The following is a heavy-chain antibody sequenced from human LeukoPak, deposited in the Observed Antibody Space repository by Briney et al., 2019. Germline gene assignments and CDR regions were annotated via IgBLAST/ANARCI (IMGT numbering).Heavy chain of an antibody. Sequence: SETLSLTCTVSGYSISSGYYWGWIRQPPGKGLEWIGSIYYSGSTYYNPSLKSRVTISVDTSKNQFSLKLSSVTAADTAVYYCARGPYWTIAARPMDYWGQGILVTVSS. J-gene: IGHJ4*02. CDR2: IYYSGST. V-gene: IGHV4-38-2*02. CDR1: GYSISSGYY. CDR3: ARGPYWTIAARPMDY. D-gene: IGHD6-6*01.